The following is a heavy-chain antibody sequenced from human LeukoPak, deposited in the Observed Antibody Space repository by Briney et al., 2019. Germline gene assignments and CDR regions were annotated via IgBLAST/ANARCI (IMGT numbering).Heavy chain of an antibody. CDR1: GFTFSSYS. V-gene: IGHV3-21*04. CDR2: ISSSSSYI. J-gene: IGHJ6*02. CDR3: AKDLRASLYYYGMDV. Sequence: GGSLRLSCAASGFTFSSYSMNWVRQAPGKGLEWVSSISSSSSYIYYADSVKGRFTISRDNAKNSLYLQMNSLRAEDTALYYCAKDLRASLYYYGMDVWGQGTTVTVSS.